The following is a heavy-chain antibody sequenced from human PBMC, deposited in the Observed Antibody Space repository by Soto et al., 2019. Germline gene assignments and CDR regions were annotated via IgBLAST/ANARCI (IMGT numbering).Heavy chain of an antibody. D-gene: IGHD2-2*01. CDR3: ARHCSSNSCLVY. V-gene: IGHV4-30-4*01. Sequence: SETLSLTCTVSGGSISSGDYYWSWIRQPPGKGLEWIGYIYYSGSTYYNPSLKSRVTISVDTSKNQFSLKLSSVTAADTAVYYCARHCSSNSCLVYWGQGALVTVSS. CDR1: GGSISSGDYY. CDR2: IYYSGST. J-gene: IGHJ4*02.